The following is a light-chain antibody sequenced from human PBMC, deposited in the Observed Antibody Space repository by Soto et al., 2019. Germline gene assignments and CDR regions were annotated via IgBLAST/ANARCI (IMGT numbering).Light chain of an antibody. V-gene: IGLV2-14*01. Sequence: QSVLTQPASVSGSPGQSITISCTGTSSDLGTYDFVSWYQHQPGKAPKLVIYEVTNRPSGISSRFSGSKSGNTASLTISGLRAEDEADYYCQSYDNILSGPLFGGGTKLTVL. CDR1: SSDLGTYDF. J-gene: IGLJ3*02. CDR2: EVT. CDR3: QSYDNILSGPL.